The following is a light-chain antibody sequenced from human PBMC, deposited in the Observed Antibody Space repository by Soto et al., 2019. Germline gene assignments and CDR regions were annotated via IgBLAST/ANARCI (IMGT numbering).Light chain of an antibody. Sequence: QSVLTQPASVSGSPGQSITISCTGTSSDVGLYDYVSWYQQHPGKAPQLMIYAVSNRPSGVSNRFSASKSGNTASLFISGLQAEDEAGYYCSSYAHSSIYVFGTGTKVTAL. CDR1: SSDVGLYDY. CDR3: SSYAHSSIYV. V-gene: IGLV2-14*01. CDR2: AVS. J-gene: IGLJ1*01.